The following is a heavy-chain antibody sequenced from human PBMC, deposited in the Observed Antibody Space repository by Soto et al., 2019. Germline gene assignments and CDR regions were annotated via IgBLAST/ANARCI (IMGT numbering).Heavy chain of an antibody. D-gene: IGHD6-13*01. CDR1: ELAFSNYA. V-gene: IGHV3-23*01. Sequence: EAQLLESGGGLVQPGGSLRLSCAASELAFSNYAMTWVRQAPGKGLEWVSVISASGYSAYYGGAVKGRFTTSRDNSKSTLYMQMNRLRADDTAVYYCAKGEQLWDPFDSWRQGTLVTVSS. CDR3: AKGEQLWDPFDS. J-gene: IGHJ4*02. CDR2: ISASGYSA.